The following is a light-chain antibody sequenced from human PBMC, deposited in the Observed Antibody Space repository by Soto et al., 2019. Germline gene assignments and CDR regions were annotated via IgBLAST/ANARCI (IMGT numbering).Light chain of an antibody. Sequence: EIVITQSPATLSVSPGERVTLSCRASQSVTTNLAWYQQKPGQTPRLLIYGASTRATGIPARFSGSGSGTEFTLTISSLQYEDFAVYYCQQYYNWLGTFGQGTKVDIK. CDR3: QQYYNWLGT. J-gene: IGKJ1*01. V-gene: IGKV3-15*01. CDR2: GAS. CDR1: QSVTTN.